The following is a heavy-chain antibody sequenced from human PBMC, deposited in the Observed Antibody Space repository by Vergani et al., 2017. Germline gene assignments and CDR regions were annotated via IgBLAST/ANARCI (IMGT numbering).Heavy chain of an antibody. CDR2: ISASDRRT. J-gene: IGHJ5*02. CDR1: GFIFSTYA. CDR3: ARVLRGCSYYDSSGYRPVWFDP. D-gene: IGHD3-22*01. V-gene: IGHV3-23*01. Sequence: EVQLLESGGDLVQPGGSLRLSCTASGFIFSTYAMSWVRQAPGKGLEWVSGISASDRRTHYADSVKGRFTISRDISKNTLFLHMNSLRPEDTAVYYCARVLRGCSYYDSSGYRPVWFDPWGQGTLVTVSS.